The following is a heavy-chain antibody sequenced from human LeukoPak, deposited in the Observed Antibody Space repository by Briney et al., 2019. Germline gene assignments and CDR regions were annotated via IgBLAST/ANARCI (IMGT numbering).Heavy chain of an antibody. J-gene: IGHJ4*02. Sequence: GGSLRLSCAASGFTFSSYAMSWVRQAPGKGLEWVSAISGSGGSTYYADSVKGRFTISRDNSKNTLYLQMNSLRAEDTAVYYCARDVRRSGYPFDCWGQGTLVTVSS. CDR3: ARDVRRSGYPFDC. D-gene: IGHD3-3*01. CDR1: GFTFSSYA. V-gene: IGHV3-23*01. CDR2: ISGSGGST.